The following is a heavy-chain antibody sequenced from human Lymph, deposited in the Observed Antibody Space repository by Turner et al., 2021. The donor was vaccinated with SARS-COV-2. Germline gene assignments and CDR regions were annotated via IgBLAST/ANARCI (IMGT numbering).Heavy chain of an antibody. CDR2: ISSSSSYI. J-gene: IGHJ4*02. D-gene: IGHD4-17*01. Sequence: EVRLVGSGGGLVKPGGSLGLSCPAPGFTFSTYSMNWVRQAPGKGLEWISSISSSSSYIYYADSVKGRFTISRDDAKNSLYLQMNSLRAEDTAVYYCARDIPTTADYFDYWGQGTLVTVSS. CDR1: GFTFSTYS. CDR3: ARDIPTTADYFDY. V-gene: IGHV3-21*01.